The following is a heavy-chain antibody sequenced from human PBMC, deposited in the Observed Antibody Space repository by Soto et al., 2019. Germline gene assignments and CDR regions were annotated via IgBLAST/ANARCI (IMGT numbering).Heavy chain of an antibody. CDR2: ISGSGGST. CDR1: GFTFSSYA. V-gene: IGHV3-23*01. J-gene: IGHJ4*02. Sequence: GGSLRLSCAASGFTFSSYAMTWVRQAPGKGLEWVSAISGSGGSTYYADSVKGRFTISRDNSKNTLYLQTNSLRAEDTAVYYCAKDKGIADRCFDYWGQGTMVTVYS. CDR3: AKDKGIADRCFDY. D-gene: IGHD6-6*01.